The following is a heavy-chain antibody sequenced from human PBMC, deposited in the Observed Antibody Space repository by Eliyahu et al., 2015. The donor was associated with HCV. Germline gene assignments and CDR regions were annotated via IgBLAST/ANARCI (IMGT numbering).Heavy chain of an antibody. J-gene: IGHJ6*03. CDR3: ARDPSYGANYYYYMDV. Sequence: EVQLVESGGGLVQPGGSLRLSCAASGFTFSSXWMHWVRQAPGKGLGGVSRINSDGSSTSYADSVKGRFTISRDNAKNTLYLQMNSLRAEDTAVYYCARDPSYGANYYYYMDVWGKGTTVTVSS. D-gene: IGHD4-17*01. V-gene: IGHV3-74*01. CDR1: GFTFSSXW. CDR2: INSDGSST.